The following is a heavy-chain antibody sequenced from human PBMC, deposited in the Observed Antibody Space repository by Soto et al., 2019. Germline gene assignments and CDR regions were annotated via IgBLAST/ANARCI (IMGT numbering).Heavy chain of an antibody. CDR3: ARGWWHHSALPPHY. Sequence: TLSLTCAVYGGSFSGYYWSWIRQPPGKGLEWIGYIYYSGSTYYNPSLKSRVTISVDTSKNQFSLKLSSVTAADTAVYYCARGWWHHSALPPHYWGQGTLVTVSS. V-gene: IGHV4-30-4*08. CDR2: IYYSGST. CDR1: GGSFSGYY. D-gene: IGHD2-15*01. J-gene: IGHJ4*02.